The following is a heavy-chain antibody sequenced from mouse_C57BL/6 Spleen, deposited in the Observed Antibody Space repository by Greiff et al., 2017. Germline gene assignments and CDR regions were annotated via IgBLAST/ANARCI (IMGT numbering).Heavy chain of an antibody. V-gene: IGHV5-4*01. CDR1: GFTFSSYA. CDR2: ISDGGSYT. J-gene: IGHJ2*01. Sequence: EVQLQESGGGLVKPGGSLKLSCAASGFTFSSYAMSWVRQTPEKRLEWVATISDGGSYTYYPDNVKGRFTISRDNAKNNLYLQMSHLKSEDTAMYYCARDDGYYGYWGQGTTLTVSS. CDR3: ARDDGYYGY. D-gene: IGHD2-3*01.